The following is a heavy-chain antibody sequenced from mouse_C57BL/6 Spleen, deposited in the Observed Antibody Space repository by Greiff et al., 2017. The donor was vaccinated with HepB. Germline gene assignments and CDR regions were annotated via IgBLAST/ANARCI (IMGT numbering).Heavy chain of an antibody. Sequence: QVQLQQPGAELVRPGSSVKLSCKASGYTFTSYWMDWVKQRPGQGLEWIGNIYPSDSETHYNQKFKDKATLTVDKSSSTAYMQLSSLTSEDSAVYCCARGGYDYDVFDYWGKGTTLTVSS. CDR2: IYPSDSET. V-gene: IGHV1-61*01. D-gene: IGHD2-4*01. CDR3: ARGGYDYDVFDY. CDR1: GYTFTSYW. J-gene: IGHJ2*01.